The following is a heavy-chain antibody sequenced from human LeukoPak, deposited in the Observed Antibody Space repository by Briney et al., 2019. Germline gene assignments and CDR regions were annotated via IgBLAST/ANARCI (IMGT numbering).Heavy chain of an antibody. CDR3: ARGQVGPHYYDSSGYYYRGAFDI. V-gene: IGHV4-31*03. J-gene: IGHJ3*02. Sequence: PSETLSLTCTVSGGSISSGGYYWSWIRQHPGKGLEWIVYIYYSGSAYYNPSLKSRVTISVDTSKNQFSLKLSSVTAADTAVYYCARGQVGPHYYDSSGYYYRGAFDIWGQGTMVTVSS. CDR2: IYYSGSA. D-gene: IGHD3-22*01. CDR1: GGSISSGGYY.